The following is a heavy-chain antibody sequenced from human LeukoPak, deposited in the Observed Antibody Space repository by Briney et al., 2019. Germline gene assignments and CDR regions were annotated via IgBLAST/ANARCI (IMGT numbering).Heavy chain of an antibody. V-gene: IGHV3-30*02. CDR3: ARGVGDA. CDR1: GFTFSSYG. J-gene: IGHJ3*01. CDR2: IRYDGSNK. D-gene: IGHD2-15*01. Sequence: QAGGSLRLSCAASGFTFSSYGMHWVRQVPGKGLEWVAFIRYDGSNKYYADSVKGRFTISRDNSKNTLYLQMNSPRADDTAVYYCARGVGDAWGQGVMVTVSS.